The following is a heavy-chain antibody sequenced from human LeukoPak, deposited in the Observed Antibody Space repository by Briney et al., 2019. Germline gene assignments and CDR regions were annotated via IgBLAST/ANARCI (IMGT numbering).Heavy chain of an antibody. V-gene: IGHV4-59*08. CDR2: IYYSGGT. CDR3: AGGDYYDSSGAYL. J-gene: IGHJ2*01. CDR1: GGSISSYY. Sequence: SETLSLTCTVSGGSISSYYWSWIRQPPGKGLEGIGYIYYSGGTNYNPSLNSRRTISVDATTNQVSLKMMSVTAADAAAYYYAGGDYYDSSGAYLWGRGTLVTVS. D-gene: IGHD3-22*01.